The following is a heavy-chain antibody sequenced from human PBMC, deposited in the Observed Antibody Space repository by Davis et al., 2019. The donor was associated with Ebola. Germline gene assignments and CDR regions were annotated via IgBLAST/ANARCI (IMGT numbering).Heavy chain of an antibody. CDR3: ARVSPRNNWFDP. Sequence: ASVKVSCKASGYTFTSYGISWVRQAPGQGLEWMGWISAYNGNTNYAQKLQGRVTMTTDTYTSTAYMELRSLRSDDTAVYYCARVSPRNNWFDPWGQGTLVTVSS. CDR1: GYTFTSYG. CDR2: ISAYNGNT. J-gene: IGHJ5*02. D-gene: IGHD2/OR15-2a*01. V-gene: IGHV1-18*01.